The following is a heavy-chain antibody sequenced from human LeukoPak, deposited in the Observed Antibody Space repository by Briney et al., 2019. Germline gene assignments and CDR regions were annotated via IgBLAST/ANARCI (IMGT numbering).Heavy chain of an antibody. D-gene: IGHD3-22*01. Sequence: GSTSYAQKFQGRVTMTRDTSTSTVYTELSSLRSEDTAVYYCARDQGDYYDSSGPMYYFDYWGQGTLVTVSS. V-gene: IGHV1-46*01. CDR2: GST. CDR3: ARDQGDYYDSSGPMYYFDY. J-gene: IGHJ4*02.